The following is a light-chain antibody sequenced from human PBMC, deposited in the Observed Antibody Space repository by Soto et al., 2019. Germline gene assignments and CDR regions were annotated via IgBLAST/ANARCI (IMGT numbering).Light chain of an antibody. CDR3: QQLNSYPLT. Sequence: IQLTQSPSSLSASVGDRVTITCRASQGISSYLAWYQHKPGKAPKLLIYAASSLQSGVQSRFSGSGSGTDFTLTISSLQPEDFATYYCQQLNSYPLTFGGGTKVEIK. CDR1: QGISSY. J-gene: IGKJ4*01. CDR2: AAS. V-gene: IGKV1-9*01.